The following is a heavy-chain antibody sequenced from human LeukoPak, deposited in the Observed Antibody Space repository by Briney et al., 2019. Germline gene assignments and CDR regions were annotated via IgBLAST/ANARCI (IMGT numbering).Heavy chain of an antibody. CDR1: GFTFAGYA. Sequence: GRSLRLSCAASGFTFAGYAMSWVRQAPGKGLEWVSGISDSGGTTYYADSVKGRFTISRDNSKNTLYLQMNSLRAEDTATYYCAREDPGPFDAFDTWGQGAKVTVSS. CDR2: ISDSGGTT. CDR3: AREDPGPFDAFDT. J-gene: IGHJ3*02. V-gene: IGHV3-23*01.